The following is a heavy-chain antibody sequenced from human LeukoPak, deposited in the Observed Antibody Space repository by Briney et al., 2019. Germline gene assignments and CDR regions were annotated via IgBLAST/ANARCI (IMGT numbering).Heavy chain of an antibody. V-gene: IGHV5-51*01. CDR3: ASTRYYDSSGYNLGYYYGMDV. CDR1: GYNFGSHC. Sequence: GESLKISCTGSGYNFGSHCIDWVRQMPGKGLEWMGIICPGDSDIRYSPSFQGQVTISVDRSISTAHLQWNSLKASDTAIYYCASTRYYDSSGYNLGYYYGMDVWGQGTTVTVSS. D-gene: IGHD3-22*01. CDR2: ICPGDSDI. J-gene: IGHJ6*02.